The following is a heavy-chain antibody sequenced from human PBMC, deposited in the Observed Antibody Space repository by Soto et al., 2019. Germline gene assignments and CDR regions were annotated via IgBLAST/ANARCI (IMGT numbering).Heavy chain of an antibody. CDR1: GYTFTSYG. CDR3: ARGDCSGGSCYSQGVWWYYGMDV. J-gene: IGHJ6*02. CDR2: ISAYNGNT. Sequence: QVQLVQSGAEVKKPGASVKVSCKASGYTFTSYGISWVRQAPGQGLEWMGWISAYNGNTNYAQKLQGRVTMTTDTSTRTAYMGLGSLRSDDTAVYYCARGDCSGGSCYSQGVWWYYGMDVWGQGTTVTVSS. D-gene: IGHD2-15*01. V-gene: IGHV1-18*01.